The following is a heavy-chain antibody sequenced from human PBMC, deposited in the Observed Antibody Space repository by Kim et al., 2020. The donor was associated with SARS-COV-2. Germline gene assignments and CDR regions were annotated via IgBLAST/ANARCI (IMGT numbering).Heavy chain of an antibody. CDR3: AGYDSSGHYRRIYGMDV. CDR2: VWYDANNK. Sequence: GGSLRLSCAASGFTFSNYAMHWVRQAPGKGLEWVAVVWYDANNKYYADSMKGRFTISRDNSKNTLYLQMNNLRAEDTAVYYCAGYDSSGHYRRIYGMDVWGQGTTVTVSS. V-gene: IGHV3-33*01. J-gene: IGHJ6*02. D-gene: IGHD3-22*01. CDR1: GFTFSNYA.